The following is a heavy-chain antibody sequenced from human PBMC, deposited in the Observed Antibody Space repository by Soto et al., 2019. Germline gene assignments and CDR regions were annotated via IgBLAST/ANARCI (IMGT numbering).Heavy chain of an antibody. Sequence: QLQLQESGSGLVKPSQTLSLTCAVSGGSISSGGYSWSWIRQPPGKGLEWIGYIYHSGSTYYDPSLKSRATTSVFGSMIQFSPNLRFLIAADSAVYYCSSGPPLGRWGQGTLVTVSS. V-gene: IGHV4-30-2*01. J-gene: IGHJ4*02. CDR1: GGSISSGGYS. CDR3: SSGPPLGR. CDR2: IYHSGST.